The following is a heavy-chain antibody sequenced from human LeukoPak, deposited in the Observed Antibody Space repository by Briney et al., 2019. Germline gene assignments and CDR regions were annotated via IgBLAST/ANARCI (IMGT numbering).Heavy chain of an antibody. CDR1: GYTFTSYY. Sequence: GASVKVSCKASGYTFTSYYMHWVRQAPGQGLEWMGIINPSGGSTSYAQKFQGRVTMTRDTSTSTVYMELSRLRSDDTAVYYCARAVPAATGYWGQGTLVTVSS. CDR2: INPSGGST. J-gene: IGHJ4*02. V-gene: IGHV1-46*01. CDR3: ARAVPAATGY. D-gene: IGHD2-2*01.